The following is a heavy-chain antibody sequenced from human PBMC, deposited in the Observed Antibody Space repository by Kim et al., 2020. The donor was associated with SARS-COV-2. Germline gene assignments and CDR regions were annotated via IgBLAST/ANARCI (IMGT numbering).Heavy chain of an antibody. V-gene: IGHV4-39*07. J-gene: IGHJ5*02. Sequence: SETLSLTCTVSGGSISSSSYYWGWIRQPPGKGLEWIGSIYYSGSTYYNPSLKSRVTISVDTSKNQFSLKLSSVTAADTAVYYCARGTDLWFGELTMYNWFDPWGQGTLVTVSS. CDR1: GGSISSSSYY. CDR3: ARGTDLWFGELTMYNWFDP. D-gene: IGHD3-10*01. CDR2: IYYSGST.